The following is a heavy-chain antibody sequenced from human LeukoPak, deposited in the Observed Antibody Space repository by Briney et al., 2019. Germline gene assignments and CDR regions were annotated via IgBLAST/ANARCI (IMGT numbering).Heavy chain of an antibody. CDR1: GGSISTSSYH. J-gene: IGHJ3*02. D-gene: IGHD2-2*01. V-gene: IGHV4-39*07. CDR3: ARSGPPAGRPDAFDI. Sequence: SETLSLTCTVSGGSISTSSYHWGWFRQPPGKALECIGTIYYSGKTYYNPSLNSRVTISIHTSRNEFSLKLSSVTAADRAVYYCARSGPPAGRPDAFDIWGQGTMATVSS. CDR2: IYYSGKT.